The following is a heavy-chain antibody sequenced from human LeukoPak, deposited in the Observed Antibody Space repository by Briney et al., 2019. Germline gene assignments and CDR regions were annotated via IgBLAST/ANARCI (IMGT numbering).Heavy chain of an antibody. CDR2: IYHSVST. CDR1: VYSISSGYY. Sequence: SETLSLTCTVSVYSISSGYYWGWIRQPPGKGLEWIGSIYHSVSTYYNPSLKSRVTISVDTSKNQFSLKLSSVTAADTAVYYCARVLTYYYDSSGYAYPPAHFDYWGQGTLVTVSS. V-gene: IGHV4-38-2*02. CDR3: ARVLTYYYDSSGYAYPPAHFDY. J-gene: IGHJ4*02. D-gene: IGHD3-22*01.